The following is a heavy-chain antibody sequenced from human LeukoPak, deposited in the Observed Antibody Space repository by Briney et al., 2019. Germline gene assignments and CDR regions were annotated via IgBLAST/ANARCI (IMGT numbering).Heavy chain of an antibody. J-gene: IGHJ4*02. Sequence: KPSETLSLTCAVYGGSFSGYYWSWIRQPPGKGLEWIGEINHSGSTNYNPSLKSRVTISVDTSKNQFSLKLSSVTAADTAVYYCARQPYCSSTGCPRYHVYWGQGTLVTVSS. V-gene: IGHV4-34*01. D-gene: IGHD2-2*01. CDR3: ARQPYCSSTGCPRYHVY. CDR2: INHSGST. CDR1: GGSFSGYY.